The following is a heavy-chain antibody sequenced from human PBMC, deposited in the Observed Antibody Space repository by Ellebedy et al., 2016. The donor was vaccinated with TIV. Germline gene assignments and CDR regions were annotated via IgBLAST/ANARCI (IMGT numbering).Heavy chain of an antibody. Sequence: GESLKISCAASGFTVSGSYMSWVRQAPGEGLEWVSIIYDGGNTYYADSVKGRFAISRDNSKNMLYLQMNSLRVEDTAVYYCARDRVFDGMDVWGQGTTVTVSS. CDR1: GFTVSGSY. V-gene: IGHV3-53*01. J-gene: IGHJ6*02. CDR3: ARDRVFDGMDV. D-gene: IGHD6-13*01. CDR2: IYDGGNT.